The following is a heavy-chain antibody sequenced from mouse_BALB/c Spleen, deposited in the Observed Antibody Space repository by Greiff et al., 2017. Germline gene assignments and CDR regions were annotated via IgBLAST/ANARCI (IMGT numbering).Heavy chain of an antibody. CDR2: INPGSGGT. V-gene: IGHV1-54*01. CDR1: GYAFTNYL. J-gene: IGHJ3*01. D-gene: IGHD2-1*01. CDR3: ARYRGGNYAWFAY. Sequence: QVQLKESGAELVRPGTSVKVSCKASGYAFTNYLIEWVKQRPGQGLEWIGVINPGSGGTNYNEKFKGKATLTADKSSSTAYMQLSSLTSDDSAVYFCARYRGGNYAWFAYWGQGTLVTVSA.